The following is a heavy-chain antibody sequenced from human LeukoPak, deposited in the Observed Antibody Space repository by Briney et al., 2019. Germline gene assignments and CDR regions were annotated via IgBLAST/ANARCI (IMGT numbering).Heavy chain of an antibody. CDR1: GFTFSSYG. D-gene: IGHD6-19*01. CDR2: IWYDGSNK. Sequence: GGSLRLSCAASGFTFSSYGMHWVRQAPGKGLEWVAVIWYDGSNKYYADSVKGRSTISRDNSKNTLYLQMNSLRAGDTAVYYCARGGYSSGSHKEYSFDYWGQGTLVTVSS. J-gene: IGHJ4*02. CDR3: ARGGYSSGSHKEYSFDY. V-gene: IGHV3-33*01.